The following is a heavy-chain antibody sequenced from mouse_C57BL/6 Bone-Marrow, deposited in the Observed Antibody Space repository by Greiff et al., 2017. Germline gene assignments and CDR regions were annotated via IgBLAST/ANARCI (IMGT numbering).Heavy chain of an antibody. CDR1: GYSITSGYY. CDR3: ARENGYYPAWFAY. V-gene: IGHV3-6*01. D-gene: IGHD2-3*01. J-gene: IGHJ3*01. CDR2: ISYDGSN. Sequence: EVQVVESGPGLVKPSQSLSLTCSVTGYSITSGYYWNWIRQFPGNKLEWMGYISYDGSNNYNPSLKNRISITRDTSKNQFFLKLNSVTTEDTATYFCARENGYYPAWFAYWGQGTLVTVSA.